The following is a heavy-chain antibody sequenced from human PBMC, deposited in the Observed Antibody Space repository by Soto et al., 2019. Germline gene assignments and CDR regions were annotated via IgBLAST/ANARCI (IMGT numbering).Heavy chain of an antibody. D-gene: IGHD2-15*01. CDR2: IWYDGNNK. J-gene: IGHJ6*02. CDR3: ARDPPPVVVAARDYYYGMDV. CDR1: GFTFSNYG. Sequence: PGGSLRLSCAASGFTFSNYGMHWVRQAPGKGLEWVAVIWYDGNNKYYTDSVKGRFTISRDNSKNMLYLQMNNLRAEDTAVYYCARDPPPVVVAARDYYYGMDVWGQGTTVTVSS. V-gene: IGHV3-33*01.